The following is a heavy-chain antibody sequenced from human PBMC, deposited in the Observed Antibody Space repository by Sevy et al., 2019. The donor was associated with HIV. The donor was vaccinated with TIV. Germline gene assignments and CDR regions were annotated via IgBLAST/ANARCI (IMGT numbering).Heavy chain of an antibody. J-gene: IGHJ3*02. V-gene: IGHV4-31*03. CDR2: IYYSGST. Sequence: SETLSLTRTVSGGSISSGGYYWSWIRQHPGKGLEWIGYIYYSGSTYYNPSLKSRVTISVDTSKNQFSLKLSSVTAADTAVYYCARGYYDSSGYYYLDIWGQGTMVTVSS. CDR3: ARGYYDSSGYYYLDI. CDR1: GGSISSGGYY. D-gene: IGHD3-22*01.